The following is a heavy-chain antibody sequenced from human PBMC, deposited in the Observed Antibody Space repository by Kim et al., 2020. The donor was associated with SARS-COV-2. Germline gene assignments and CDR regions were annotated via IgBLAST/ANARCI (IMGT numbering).Heavy chain of an antibody. J-gene: IGHJ6*02. D-gene: IGHD2-2*01. CDR1: GDSVSSNSAA. CDR2: TYYRSKWYN. V-gene: IGHV6-1*01. CDR3: ARDRYCSSTSCRLWFYYYGMDV. Sequence: SQTLSLTCAISGDSVSSNSAAWNWIRQSPSRGLEWLGRTYYRSKWYNDYAVSVKSRITINPDTSKNQFSLLLNSVTPEDTAVYYCARDRYCSSTSCRLWFYYYGMDVWGQGTTVTVSS.